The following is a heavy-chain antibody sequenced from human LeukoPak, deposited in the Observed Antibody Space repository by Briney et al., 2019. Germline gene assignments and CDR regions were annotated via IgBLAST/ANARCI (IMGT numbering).Heavy chain of an antibody. V-gene: IGHV3-23*01. Sequence: GGSLRLSCAASGFTFSNSAMTWVRQAPGKGLEWVSAINSGGDNTVYADYVKGRLTISRDNSKNTLYLQMNSLRAEDTAIYYCTKGGSYAPLDYWGQGTLVTVSS. J-gene: IGHJ4*02. D-gene: IGHD1-26*01. CDR1: GFTFSNSA. CDR3: TKGGSYAPLDY. CDR2: INSGGDNT.